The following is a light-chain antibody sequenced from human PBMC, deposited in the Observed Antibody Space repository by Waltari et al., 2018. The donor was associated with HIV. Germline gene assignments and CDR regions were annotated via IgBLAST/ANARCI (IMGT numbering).Light chain of an antibody. CDR3: SSYTSSSTWV. J-gene: IGLJ3*02. CDR1: SSDVGGYNY. Sequence: QSALTQPASVSGSPGQSITISCTGTSSDVGGYNYVSWYQQHPGKAPKLMIYGVSNRPSGGSNRFSGSKSGNTASLTISGLRAEDEADYYCSSYTSSSTWVFGGGTKLTVL. V-gene: IGLV2-14*01. CDR2: GVS.